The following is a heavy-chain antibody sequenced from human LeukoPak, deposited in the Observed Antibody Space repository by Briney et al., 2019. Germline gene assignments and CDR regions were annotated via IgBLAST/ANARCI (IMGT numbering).Heavy chain of an antibody. Sequence: GGSLRLSCAASGVTVSSNYMSWVRQAPGKGLEWVSVIYSGGSTYYADPVKGRFTISRDNSKNTLYLQMNSLRAEDTAVYYCARDVGTAISSFDYWGQGTLVTVSS. CDR1: GVTVSSNY. CDR3: ARDVGTAISSFDY. CDR2: IYSGGST. J-gene: IGHJ4*02. V-gene: IGHV3-66*01. D-gene: IGHD2-21*02.